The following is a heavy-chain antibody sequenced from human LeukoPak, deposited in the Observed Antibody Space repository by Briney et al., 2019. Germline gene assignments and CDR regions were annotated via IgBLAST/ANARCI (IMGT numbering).Heavy chain of an antibody. V-gene: IGHV3-20*04. CDR3: ARQPPPRYCSSTSCNYCYMDV. CDR2: IIWSGGNT. D-gene: IGHD2-2*01. J-gene: IGHJ6*03. CDR1: GFTFDDYG. Sequence: GGSLRLSCAASGFTFDDYGMSWVRQVPGKGLEWVSSIIWSGGNTIYADSVKGRFTISRDNAKNSLYLQMNSLRAEDTAVYYCARQPPPRYCSSTSCNYCYMDVWGKGTTVTVSS.